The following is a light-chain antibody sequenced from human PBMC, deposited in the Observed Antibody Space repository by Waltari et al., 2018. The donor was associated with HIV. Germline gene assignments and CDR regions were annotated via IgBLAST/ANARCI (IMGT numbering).Light chain of an antibody. Sequence: QSALPQPASVSGSPGQSITISCTGTSSDVGGYNYVSWYQQHPGKAPKLMISEVSNRPSGVTMRFSGSKSGNSASLTISGLQVEDEADYYCSSYTSISTLYVFGTGTKVTVL. CDR1: SSDVGGYNY. J-gene: IGLJ1*01. V-gene: IGLV2-14*01. CDR2: EVS. CDR3: SSYTSISTLYV.